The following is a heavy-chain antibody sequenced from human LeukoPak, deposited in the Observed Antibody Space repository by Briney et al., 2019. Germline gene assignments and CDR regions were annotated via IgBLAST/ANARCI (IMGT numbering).Heavy chain of an antibody. V-gene: IGHV3-23*01. CDR3: AKGLPGAAAGRDWFDP. D-gene: IGHD6-13*01. Sequence: GGSLRLSCAASRFTFSSYGMSWVRQAPGKGLEWGSATSGSGGNTYYTDSVKGRFTIARDNSKTTLYVQMNSLRAEATAVYYCAKGLPGAAAGRDWFDPWGQGTLVTVSS. CDR1: RFTFSSYG. J-gene: IGHJ5*02. CDR2: TSGSGGNT.